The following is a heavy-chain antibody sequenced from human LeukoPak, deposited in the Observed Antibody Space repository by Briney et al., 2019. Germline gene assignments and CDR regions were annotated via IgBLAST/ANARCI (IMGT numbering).Heavy chain of an antibody. V-gene: IGHV3-43*01. Sequence: GGSLRLSCEASGLSFGDYTMHWVRQPPGKGLEWVSLISRNGAATKYADSVRGRFTVSRDNSKNSLYLQMNSLRAEDTALYYCAKDRGCSGGSCWGYMDVWGKGTTVTISS. CDR1: GLSFGDYT. CDR2: ISRNGAAT. CDR3: AKDRGCSGGSCWGYMDV. J-gene: IGHJ6*03. D-gene: IGHD2-15*01.